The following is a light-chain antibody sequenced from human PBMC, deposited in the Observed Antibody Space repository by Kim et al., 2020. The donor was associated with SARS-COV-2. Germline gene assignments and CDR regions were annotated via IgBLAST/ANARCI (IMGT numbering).Light chain of an antibody. V-gene: IGLV3-1*01. CDR1: DWGNKF. CDR3: QAWDSSTVI. J-gene: IGLJ2*01. CDR2: QDS. Sequence: SVSPGQTASITCSGGDWGNKFVCWYHQKPGQSPVLVIYQDSKRPSGIPERFSGSTFGNTATLTISGTQALDEADYFCQAWDSSTVIFGGGTQLTVL.